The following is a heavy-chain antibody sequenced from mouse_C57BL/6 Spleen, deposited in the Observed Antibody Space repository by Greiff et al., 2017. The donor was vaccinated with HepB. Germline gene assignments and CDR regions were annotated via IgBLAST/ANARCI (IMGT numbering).Heavy chain of an antibody. CDR3: ASEDGSGPDAMDY. Sequence: EVQLQQSGPVLVKPGASVKMSCKASGYTFTDYYMNWVQQSHGKSLEWIGGINPYNGGTSYNQKFKGKATLTVDKSSSTAYMELNSLTSEDSAVYYSASEDGSGPDAMDYWGEGTSVTVSS. V-gene: IGHV1-19*01. CDR2: INPYNGGT. CDR1: GYTFTDYY. J-gene: IGHJ4*01. D-gene: IGHD3-2*02.